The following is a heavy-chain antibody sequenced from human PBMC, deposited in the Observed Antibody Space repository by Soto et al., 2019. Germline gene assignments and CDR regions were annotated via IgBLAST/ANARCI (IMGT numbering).Heavy chain of an antibody. CDR3: ALHYDFWSGYYGLDY. J-gene: IGHJ4*02. V-gene: IGHV2-5*01. CDR2: IYWNDDK. Sequence: SGPTLVKPTQTLTLTCTFSGFSLSTSGVGVGWIRQPPGQALEWLALIYWNDDKRYSPSLKSRLTITKDTSKNQVVLTMTNMDPVDTATYYCALHYDFWSGYYGLDYWGQGTLVTVSS. D-gene: IGHD3-3*01. CDR1: GFSLSTSGVG.